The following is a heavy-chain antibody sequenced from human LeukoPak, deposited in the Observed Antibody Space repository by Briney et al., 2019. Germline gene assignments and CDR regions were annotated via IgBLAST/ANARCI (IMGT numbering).Heavy chain of an antibody. Sequence: GESLKISCKASGYNFATSWIGWVRQMPGKGLEWVGITYPADSDTRYSPSFQGQVTISGDKSISTAYLQWSSLKASDTAMYYCARVDGARHDPWGQGTLVTVSS. J-gene: IGHJ5*02. CDR2: TYPADSDT. CDR1: GYNFATSW. V-gene: IGHV5-51*01. CDR3: ARVDGARHDP. D-gene: IGHD5-24*01.